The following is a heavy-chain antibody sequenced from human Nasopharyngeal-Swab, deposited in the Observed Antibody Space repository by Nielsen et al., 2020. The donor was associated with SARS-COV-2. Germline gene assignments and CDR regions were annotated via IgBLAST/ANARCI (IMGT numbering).Heavy chain of an antibody. CDR2: IYSGGST. D-gene: IGHD3-16*02. Sequence: GGSLRLSCAASGFTVSTNYMSWVRQAPGKGLEWVSVIYSGGSTYYADSVKGRFTISRDNSKNTLYLQMNSLRAEDTAVYYCARAQELSSQSLGELSLWGQGTLVTVSS. V-gene: IGHV3-53*01. J-gene: IGHJ4*02. CDR3: ARAQELSSQSLGELSL. CDR1: GFTVSTNY.